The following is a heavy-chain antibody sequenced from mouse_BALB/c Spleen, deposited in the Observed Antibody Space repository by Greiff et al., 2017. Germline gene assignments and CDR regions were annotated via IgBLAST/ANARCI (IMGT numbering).Heavy chain of an antibody. J-gene: IGHJ2*01. V-gene: IGHV1S126*01. CDR2: IDPSDSET. CDR1: GYSFTSYW. CDR3: ARRLGRDY. D-gene: IGHD4-1*01. Sequence: LVESGPQLVRPGASEKISCKASGYSFTSYWMHWVKQRPGQGLEWIGMIDPSDSETRLNQKFKDKATLTVDKSSSTAYMQLSSPTSEDSAVYYCARRLGRDYWGQGTTLTVSS.